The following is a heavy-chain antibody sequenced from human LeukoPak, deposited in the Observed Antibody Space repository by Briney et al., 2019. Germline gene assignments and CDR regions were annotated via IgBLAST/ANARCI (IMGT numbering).Heavy chain of an antibody. CDR1: GFTFNNAW. Sequence: GGSLRLSCAASGFTFNNAWMSWARQAPGKGLEWVGRIKSKTDGETTDYAAPVKGRFTISRDDSKNTLYLQMSSLRAEDTAVYYCATSSDAPGNNWGQGTLVTVSS. CDR2: IKSKTDGETT. V-gene: IGHV3-15*01. D-gene: IGHD2-2*01. CDR3: ATSSDAPGNN. J-gene: IGHJ4*02.